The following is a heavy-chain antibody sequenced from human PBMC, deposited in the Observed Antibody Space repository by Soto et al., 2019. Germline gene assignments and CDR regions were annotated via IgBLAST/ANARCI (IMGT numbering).Heavy chain of an antibody. CDR1: GGSISHNYW. V-gene: IGHV4-4*02. J-gene: IGHJ6*02. Sequence: PSETLPLTCAVSGGSISHNYWWSWVRQPPGKGLEWIGEIHHTGNTNYSPSLKSRVTISVDKSKNHFSLTLNSLTAADTAVYYCARDRTDIVVVPTAFGYGMDVWGQGTTVTVSS. D-gene: IGHD2-2*01. CDR3: ARDRTDIVVVPTAFGYGMDV. CDR2: IHHTGNT.